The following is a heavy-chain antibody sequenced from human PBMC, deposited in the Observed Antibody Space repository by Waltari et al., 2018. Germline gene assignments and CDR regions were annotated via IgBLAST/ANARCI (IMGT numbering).Heavy chain of an antibody. Sequence: EVQLVESGGGFIQSGGSLRLSCAASGFTVSSNYMSWVLQAPGKGLEVVSVIFSDGRTYDADSVKGRFTISRDNSKNTLYLQINSLRAEDTAVYYCARDSRGGLFFDYWGQGTLVTVSS. J-gene: IGHJ4*02. CDR2: IFSDGRT. CDR1: GFTVSSNY. CDR3: ARDSRGGLFFDY. V-gene: IGHV3-53*01.